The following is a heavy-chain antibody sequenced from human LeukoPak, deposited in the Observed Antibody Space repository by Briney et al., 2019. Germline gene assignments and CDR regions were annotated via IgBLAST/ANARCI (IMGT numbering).Heavy chain of an antibody. V-gene: IGHV3-21*01. Sequence: PGGSLRLSCAASGFTFSSYSMNWVRQAPGKGLEWVSSISSSSSYIHYADSVKGRFTISRDNAKNSLYLQMNSLRAEDTAVYYCARDPAAAAGINWGQGTLVTVSS. D-gene: IGHD6-13*01. CDR3: ARDPAAAAGIN. CDR1: GFTFSSYS. J-gene: IGHJ4*02. CDR2: ISSSSSYI.